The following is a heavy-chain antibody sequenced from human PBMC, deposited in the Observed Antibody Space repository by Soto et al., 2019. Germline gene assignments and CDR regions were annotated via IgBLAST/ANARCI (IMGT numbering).Heavy chain of an antibody. V-gene: IGHV3-30*04. J-gene: IGHJ4*02. CDR1: GFAIRSNA. Sequence: QVQLVESGGGVVQPGRSLRLSCAASGFAIRSNAIHWVRQAPGKGLEWVAVISFEGSYKYYADSVKGRFTVSRDNSKNTGSLQMDSRTGEDSALYYCVRAAGIAAAGSSQGVLWGQGTLVTVSS. CDR3: VRAAGIAAAGSSQGVL. CDR2: ISFEGSYK. D-gene: IGHD6-13*01.